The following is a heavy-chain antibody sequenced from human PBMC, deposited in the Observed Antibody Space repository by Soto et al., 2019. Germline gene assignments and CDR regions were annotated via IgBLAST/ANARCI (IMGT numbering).Heavy chain of an antibody. CDR1: GYTFTSYA. CDR3: ARAIAAAGKALDY. Sequence: ASVKVSCKASGYTFTSYAMHWVRQAPGQRLEWMGWINAGNGNTKYSQKFQGRVTITRDTSASTAYMELSSLRSEDTAVYYCARAIAAAGKALDYWGQGTLVTVPQ. CDR2: INAGNGNT. J-gene: IGHJ4*02. D-gene: IGHD6-13*01. V-gene: IGHV1-3*01.